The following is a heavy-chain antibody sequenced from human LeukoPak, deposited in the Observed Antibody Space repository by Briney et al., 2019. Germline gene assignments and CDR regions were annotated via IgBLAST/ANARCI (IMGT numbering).Heavy chain of an antibody. CDR1: GFTFSSYW. D-gene: IGHD2-21*01. CDR2: IDAGGTTT. Sequence: GGSLRLSCAASGFTFSSYWMHWVRQAPGKGLVWVLRIDAGGTTTTYADSVKGRFTISRDNAKNTLYVQMSGLSAEDTAVYYCARSTMSDLAYCGGDCFAFDYWGQGTLVTVSS. V-gene: IGHV3-74*01. J-gene: IGHJ4*02. CDR3: ARSTMSDLAYCGGDCFAFDY.